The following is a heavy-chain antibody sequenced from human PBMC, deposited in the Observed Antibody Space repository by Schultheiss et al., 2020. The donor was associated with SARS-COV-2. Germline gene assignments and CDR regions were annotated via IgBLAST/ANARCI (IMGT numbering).Heavy chain of an antibody. CDR3: CSSYYYFDY. CDR1: GFTVSSNY. CDR2: ISYDGSNK. D-gene: IGHD6-13*01. Sequence: GGSLRLSCAASGFTVSSNYMSWVRQAPGKGLEWVAVISYDGSNKYYADSVKGRFTISRDNSKNTLYLAMNSLRPEDTAVYYCCSSYYYFDYWGQGTLVTVSS. J-gene: IGHJ4*02. V-gene: IGHV3-30*03.